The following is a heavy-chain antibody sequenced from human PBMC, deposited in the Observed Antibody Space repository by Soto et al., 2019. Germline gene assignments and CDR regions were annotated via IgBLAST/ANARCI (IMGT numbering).Heavy chain of an antibody. CDR2: IYYSGST. CDR1: GGSISGGDYY. Sequence: QVQLQESGPGLVKPSQTLSLTCTVSGGSISGGDYYWSWIRQPPGQGRVWIGYIYYSGSTYYNPSLKSRVTISVDTSKNQFALKLSSVTAADTAVYYCARAWLQLYYYGIDVWGQGTTVTVSS. V-gene: IGHV4-30-4*01. CDR3: ARAWLQLYYYGIDV. J-gene: IGHJ6*02. D-gene: IGHD5-12*01.